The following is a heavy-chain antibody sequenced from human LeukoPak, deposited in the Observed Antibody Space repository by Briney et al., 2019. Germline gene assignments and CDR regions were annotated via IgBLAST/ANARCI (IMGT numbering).Heavy chain of an antibody. CDR2: IYSGGST. V-gene: IGHV3-53*01. CDR1: GFTVSSNY. D-gene: IGHD3-3*01. CDR3: ARDRSGDDAFDI. J-gene: IGHJ3*02. Sequence: GGSLRLSXAASGFTVSSNYMSWVRQAPGKGLEWVSVIYSGGSTYYADSVKGRFTISRDNSKNTLYLQMNSLRAEDTAVYYCARDRSGDDAFDIWGQGTMVTVSS.